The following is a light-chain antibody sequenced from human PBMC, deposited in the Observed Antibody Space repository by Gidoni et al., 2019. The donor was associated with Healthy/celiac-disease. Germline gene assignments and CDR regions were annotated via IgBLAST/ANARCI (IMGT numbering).Light chain of an antibody. V-gene: IGKV4-1*01. CDR3: QQYYSTPPQVT. CDR1: QSVLYSSNNKNY. CDR2: WAS. J-gene: IGKJ4*01. Sequence: DIVMTQTTDSLAVSLGERATINCKSSQSVLYSSNNKNYLAWYQQKPGQPPKLLIYWASTRESGVPDRFSGSGSGTDFTLTSSSLQAEDVAVYYCQQYYSTPPQVTFGGGTKVEIK.